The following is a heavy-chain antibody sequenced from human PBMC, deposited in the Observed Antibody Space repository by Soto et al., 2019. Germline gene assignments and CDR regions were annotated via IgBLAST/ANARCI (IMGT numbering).Heavy chain of an antibody. CDR1: GGSISSYY. CDR3: ARRSGRAFDI. J-gene: IGHJ3*02. D-gene: IGHD1-26*01. Sequence: SETLSLTCXVSGGSISSYYWSWIRQPPGKGLEWIGYIYYSGSTNYDPSLKSRVTISVDTSKNQFSLKLSSVTAADTAVYYCARRSGRAFDIWGQGTMVTVSS. V-gene: IGHV4-59*01. CDR2: IYYSGST.